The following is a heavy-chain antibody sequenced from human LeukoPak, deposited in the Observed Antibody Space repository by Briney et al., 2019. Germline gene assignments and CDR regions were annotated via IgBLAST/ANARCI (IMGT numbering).Heavy chain of an antibody. D-gene: IGHD3-16*02. V-gene: IGHV4-4*07. CDR3: ARVNDYVWGSYRPMYYYFDY. CDR1: GGSISSYY. J-gene: IGHJ4*02. CDR2: IYTSGST. Sequence: KPSETLSLTCTVSGGSISSYYWSWIRQPAGKGLEWIGRIYTSGSTNYNPSLKSRVTMSVDTSKNQFSLKLSSVTAADTAVYYCARVNDYVWGSYRPMYYYFDYWGQGTLVTVSS.